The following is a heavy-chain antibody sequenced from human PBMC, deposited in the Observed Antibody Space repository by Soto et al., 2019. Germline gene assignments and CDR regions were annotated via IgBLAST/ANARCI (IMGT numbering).Heavy chain of an antibody. V-gene: IGHV3-48*01. Sequence: PGGSLRLSCAASGFTFSSYSMNWVRQAPGKGLEWVSYISSSSSTIYYADTVKGRITISRDNSKNTLYLQMNNLRAEDTAVYYCAKKTGRYFDWLLYLDYWGQGTLVTVSS. CDR3: AKKTGRYFDWLLYLDY. CDR2: ISSSSSTI. J-gene: IGHJ4*02. CDR1: GFTFSSYS. D-gene: IGHD3-9*01.